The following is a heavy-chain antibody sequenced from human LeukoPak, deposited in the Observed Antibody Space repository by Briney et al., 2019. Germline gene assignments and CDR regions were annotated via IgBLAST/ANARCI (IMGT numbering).Heavy chain of an antibody. CDR3: AREGLGITGTELAVGYL. D-gene: IGHD1-7*01. J-gene: IGHJ4*02. V-gene: IGHV1-69*05. CDR1: GGTFSSYA. CDR2: IIPIFGTA. Sequence: ASVKVSCKASGGTFSSYAISWVRQAPGQGLEWMGRIIPIFGTANYAQKFQGRVTIATDESTSTAYMELSSLRSEDTAVYYCAREGLGITGTELAVGYLWGQGTLVAVSS.